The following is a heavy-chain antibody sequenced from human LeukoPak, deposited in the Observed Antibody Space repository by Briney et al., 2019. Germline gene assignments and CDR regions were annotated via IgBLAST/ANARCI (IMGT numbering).Heavy chain of an antibody. Sequence: ASVKVSCKASGYTFTDYYMHWVRQAPGQGLEWMGWINPNSGGTNYAQKFQGRGTMTRDTSISTAYMELSSLRSEDTAVYYCARRGGRRDGYYIVEDYYYFDYWGQGTLVTVSS. D-gene: IGHD5-24*01. V-gene: IGHV1-2*02. J-gene: IGHJ4*02. CDR3: ARRGGRRDGYYIVEDYYYFDY. CDR2: INPNSGGT. CDR1: GYTFTDYY.